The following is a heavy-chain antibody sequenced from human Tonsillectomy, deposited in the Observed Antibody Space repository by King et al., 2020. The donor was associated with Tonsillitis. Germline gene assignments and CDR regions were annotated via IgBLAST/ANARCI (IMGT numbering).Heavy chain of an antibody. J-gene: IGHJ4*02. D-gene: IGHD5-24*01. CDR3: ARDPGGMATISFDY. V-gene: IGHV3-21*01. CDR2: ISSSSSSI. Sequence: VQLVESGGGLVKPGGSLRLSCAASGFNFSIYSMNWVRQAPGEGLEWVSSISSSSSSIYYADSVKGRFTISRDNAKNSLYLQMNSLRAEDTAVYYCARDPGGMATISFDYWGQGTLVTVSS. CDR1: GFNFSIYS.